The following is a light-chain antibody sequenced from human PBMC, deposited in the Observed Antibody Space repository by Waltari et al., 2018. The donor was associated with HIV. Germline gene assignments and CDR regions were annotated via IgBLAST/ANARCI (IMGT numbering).Light chain of an antibody. CDR1: DVNEYAY. Sequence: QSALTQPPSVSGSPGQSLTISSDVNEYAYVSWYPQHPGKAPKVIIYEVSNRPSGLSFRFSGSKSGNTATLTISGLQPEDEADYFCTSYVSGSTPVFGRGTKVTVL. CDR3: TSYVSGSTPV. V-gene: IGLV2-14*01. CDR2: EVS. J-gene: IGLJ2*01.